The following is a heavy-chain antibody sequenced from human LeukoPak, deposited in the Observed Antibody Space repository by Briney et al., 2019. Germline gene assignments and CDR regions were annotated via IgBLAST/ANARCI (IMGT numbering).Heavy chain of an antibody. CDR1: GFTFSSYG. CDR2: IWYDGSNK. J-gene: IGHJ4*02. CDR3: ARVAGYDFWSGYPLPADY. Sequence: GGSLRLSCAASGFTFSSYGMHWVRQAPGKGLEWVAVIWYDGSNKYYADSVKGRFTISRDNSMNTLYLQMNSLRAEDTAVYYCARVAGYDFWSGYPLPADYWGQGTLVTVSS. D-gene: IGHD3-3*01. V-gene: IGHV3-33*01.